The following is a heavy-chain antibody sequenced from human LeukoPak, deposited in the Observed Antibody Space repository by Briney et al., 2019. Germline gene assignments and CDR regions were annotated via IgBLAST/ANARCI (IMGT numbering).Heavy chain of an antibody. CDR1: GGSISSGSYY. J-gene: IGHJ3*02. Sequence: PSETLSLTCTVSGGSISSGSYYWSWIRQPAGKGLEWIGRIYTSGSTNYNPSLKSRVTMSVDTSKNQFSLKLSSVTAADTAVYYCARDFYDSSGADAFDIWGQGTMVTVSS. CDR3: ARDFYDSSGADAFDI. V-gene: IGHV4-61*02. CDR2: IYTSGST. D-gene: IGHD3-22*01.